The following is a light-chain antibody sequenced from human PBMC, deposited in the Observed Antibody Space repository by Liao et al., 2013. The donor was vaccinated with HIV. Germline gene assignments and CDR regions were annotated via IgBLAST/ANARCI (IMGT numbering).Light chain of an antibody. CDR3: QAWDSSSWV. V-gene: IGLV3-1*01. CDR1: KLGNKY. J-gene: IGLJ3*02. CDR2: QDT. Sequence: SYELTQPPSVSVSPGQTASITCSGDKLGNKYACWYQQKPGQSPLLVIYQDTKRPSGIPERFSGSNSGNTATLIISGTQAMDEADYYCQAWDSSSWVFGTGTKLTVL.